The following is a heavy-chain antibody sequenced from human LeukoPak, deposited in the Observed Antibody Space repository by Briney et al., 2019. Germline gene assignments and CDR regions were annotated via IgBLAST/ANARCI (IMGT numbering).Heavy chain of an antibody. CDR3: ARVYDSSGYFSLDI. J-gene: IGHJ3*02. Sequence: ASVKVSCKASGYTLINNYIHWVRQAPGQGLEWMGVINPSSGTTNYAQKFQGRVTVTRDTSTSTVYMELSSLRADDTAVYYCARVYDSSGYFSLDIWGQGTMVTVSS. D-gene: IGHD3-22*01. CDR1: GYTLINNY. V-gene: IGHV1-46*01. CDR2: INPSSGTT.